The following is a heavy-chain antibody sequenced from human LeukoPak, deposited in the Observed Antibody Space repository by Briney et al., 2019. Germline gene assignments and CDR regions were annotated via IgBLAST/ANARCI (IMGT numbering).Heavy chain of an antibody. CDR1: GFTFSSYA. J-gene: IGHJ4*02. V-gene: IGHV3-23*01. Sequence: GGSLRLSCAASGFTFSSYAMTWVRQAPGKGLEWVSINSGSGGSTSYADSVKGRFTISRDNSKNTLYLQMNSLRAEDTALYYCAKEPRIAGPTQFHYWGQGTLVTVSS. CDR3: AKEPRIAGPTQFHY. CDR2: NSGSGGST. D-gene: IGHD6-13*01.